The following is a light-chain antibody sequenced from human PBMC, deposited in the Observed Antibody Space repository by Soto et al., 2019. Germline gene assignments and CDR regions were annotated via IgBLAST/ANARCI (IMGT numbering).Light chain of an antibody. CDR2: EVS. J-gene: IGLJ3*02. V-gene: IGLV2-14*01. CDR1: SSDVGGYNY. Sequence: QSVLTQPASVSGSPGQSITMSCTGTSSDVGGYNYVSWYQQHPGKAPKLMIYEVSNRPSGVSNRFSGSKSGNTASLTISGLQAEDEADYYCSSYTRSSTHWVFGGGTKLTVL. CDR3: SSYTRSSTHWV.